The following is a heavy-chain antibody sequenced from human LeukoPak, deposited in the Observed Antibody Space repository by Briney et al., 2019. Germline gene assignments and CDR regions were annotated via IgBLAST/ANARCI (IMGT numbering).Heavy chain of an antibody. J-gene: IGHJ4*02. CDR2: ISWNSGSI. D-gene: IGHD1-14*01. CDR3: AIRPPAPD. CDR1: GFTFDDYA. V-gene: IGHV3-9*01. Sequence: HPGGSLRLSCAASGFTFDDYAMPWVRQAPGKGLEWVSGISWNSGSIGYADSVKGRFTISRDNSKNTLYLQMNSLRAEDTAVYYCAIRPPAPDWGQGTLVTVSS.